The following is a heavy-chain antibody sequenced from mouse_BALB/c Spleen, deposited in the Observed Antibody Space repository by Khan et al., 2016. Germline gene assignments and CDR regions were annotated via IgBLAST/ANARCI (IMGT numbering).Heavy chain of an antibody. Sequence: EVKLEVSGGGLVQPGGSMKLSCVASGFTFSNYWMNWVRQSPEKGLEWVAEIRLKSNNYATYYAESVKGRFTISRDDYKSSFYLQMNNLRAEDTGIYYCTKAHYSFAYWGQGTLVTVSA. D-gene: IGHD1-2*01. CDR3: TKAHYSFAY. V-gene: IGHV6-6*02. CDR2: IRLKSNNYAT. J-gene: IGHJ3*01. CDR1: GFTFSNYW.